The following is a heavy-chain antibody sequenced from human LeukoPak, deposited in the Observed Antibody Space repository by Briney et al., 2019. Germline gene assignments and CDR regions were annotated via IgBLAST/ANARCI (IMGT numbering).Heavy chain of an antibody. V-gene: IGHV4-34*01. CDR1: GGSSSGYY. D-gene: IGHD1-26*01. CDR3: ARASYSIGYNWFDP. CDR2: INHSGST. J-gene: IGHJ5*02. Sequence: SETLSLTCAVYGGSSSGYYWSWIRQSPGKGLEWIGEINHSGSTNYNPSLKSRVTISVDTSKNQFSLKLSSVTAADTAVYYCARASYSIGYNWFDPWGQGTLVTVSS.